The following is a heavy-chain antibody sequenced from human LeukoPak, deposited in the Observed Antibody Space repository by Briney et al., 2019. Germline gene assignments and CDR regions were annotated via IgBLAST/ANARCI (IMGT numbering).Heavy chain of an antibody. J-gene: IGHJ4*02. Sequence: PGGSLRLSCAASGFTFSSYGMHWVRQAPGKGLEWVAFIRYDGSNKYYADSVKGRFTISRDNSKNTLYLQMNSLRAEDTAVYYCAKSGIPAAEGYFDYWGQGTLVTVSS. D-gene: IGHD2-2*01. CDR1: GFTFSSYG. CDR3: AKSGIPAAEGYFDY. CDR2: IRYDGSNK. V-gene: IGHV3-30*02.